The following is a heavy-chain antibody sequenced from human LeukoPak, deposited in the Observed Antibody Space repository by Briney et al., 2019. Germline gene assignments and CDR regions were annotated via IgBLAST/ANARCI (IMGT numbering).Heavy chain of an antibody. D-gene: IGHD5-24*01. Sequence: GGSLRLSCAASGFTFSSYWMSWVRQAPGKGLEWVANIKQDGSEKYYVDSVKGRFTISRDNAKNSLDLHLNSLRAEDTAVYYCAREDGYSDSSEFDYWGQGTLVLVSS. CDR2: IKQDGSEK. V-gene: IGHV3-7*01. CDR3: AREDGYSDSSEFDY. CDR1: GFTFSSYW. J-gene: IGHJ4*02.